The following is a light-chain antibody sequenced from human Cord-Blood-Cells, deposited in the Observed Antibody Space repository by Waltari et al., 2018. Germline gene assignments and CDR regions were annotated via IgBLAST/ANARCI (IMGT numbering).Light chain of an antibody. V-gene: IGLV2-8*01. CDR1: SSDVGGYNY. CDR2: EVS. Sequence: QSALTQPPSASGSPGQSVTISCTGTSSDVGGYNYFSWYQQHPGKAPKLMIYEVSKRPSGVPERFSGSKSGNTASLTVSGLQAEDEADYYCSSYAGSNNLVFGGGTKLTVL. CDR3: SSYAGSNNLV. J-gene: IGLJ3*02.